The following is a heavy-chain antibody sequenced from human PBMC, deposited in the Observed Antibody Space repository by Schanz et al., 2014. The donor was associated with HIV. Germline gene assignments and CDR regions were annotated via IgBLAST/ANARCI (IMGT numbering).Heavy chain of an antibody. CDR3: ANEEVPNDY. CDR1: GFTFRNFG. J-gene: IGHJ4*02. CDR2: ISGGSGST. V-gene: IGHV3-23*04. Sequence: VQLVESGGGVVQPGKSLRLSCAASGFTFRNFGMHWVRRAPGKGLEWVSSISGGSGSTFYADSVKGRFTISRDNSKNTLYLQMNSLRVEDTAVYYCANEEVPNDYWGQGTLVTVSS.